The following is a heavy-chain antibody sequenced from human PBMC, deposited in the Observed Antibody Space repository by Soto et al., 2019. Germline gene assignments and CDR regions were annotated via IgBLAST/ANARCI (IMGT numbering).Heavy chain of an antibody. CDR3: ARHPVVVVIASKLGAFDI. CDR2: IDPSDSYT. V-gene: IGHV5-10-1*01. J-gene: IGHJ3*02. D-gene: IGHD3-22*01. Sequence: PGESLKISCKGSGYSFTSYWISWVRQMPGKGLEWMGRIDPSDSYTNYSPSFQGHVTISADKSISTAYLQWSSLKASDTAMYYCARHPVVVVIASKLGAFDIWGQGTMVTVSS. CDR1: GYSFTSYW.